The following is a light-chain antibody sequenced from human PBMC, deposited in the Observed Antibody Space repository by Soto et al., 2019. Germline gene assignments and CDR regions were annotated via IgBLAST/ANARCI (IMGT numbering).Light chain of an antibody. V-gene: IGKV1-5*01. CDR1: QTVTSC. CDR3: HQYNTFWT. J-gene: IGKJ1*01. CDR2: DVS. Sequence: DMKSSQSPASLSASFGENLTRTVRASQTVTSCLNWYQQKPGKAPKLLIYDVSNLESGVPSRFGGSGSGTEFTLTISSLQPDDVATYYCHQYNTFWTSGQGRKVDIK.